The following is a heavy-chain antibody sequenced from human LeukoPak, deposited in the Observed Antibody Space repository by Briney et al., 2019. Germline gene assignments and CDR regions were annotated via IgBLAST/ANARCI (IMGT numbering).Heavy chain of an antibody. J-gene: IGHJ3*02. Sequence: ASVKVSCKASGYTFTSYYMHWVRQAPGQGLEWMGIINPSGGSTSYVQKFQGRVTMTRDTSTSTVYMELSSLRSEDTAVYYCASERLFGVVTDAFDIWGQGTMVTVSS. D-gene: IGHD3-3*01. CDR2: INPSGGST. CDR1: GYTFTSYY. V-gene: IGHV1-46*03. CDR3: ASERLFGVVTDAFDI.